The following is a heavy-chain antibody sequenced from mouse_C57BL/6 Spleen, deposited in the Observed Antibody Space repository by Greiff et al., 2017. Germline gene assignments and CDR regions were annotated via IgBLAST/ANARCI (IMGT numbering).Heavy chain of an antibody. D-gene: IGHD1-1*01. V-gene: IGHV1-52*01. CDR2: IDPSDSET. Sequence: QVQLQQPGAELVRPGSSVKLSCKASGYTFTSYWMHWVKQRPIQGLEWIGNIDPSDSETYYNQKFKDKATLTVDKSSSTAYMQLSSLTSEDSAVYYCARDYGSHYAMDYWGQGTSVTVSS. J-gene: IGHJ4*01. CDR1: GYTFTSYW. CDR3: ARDYGSHYAMDY.